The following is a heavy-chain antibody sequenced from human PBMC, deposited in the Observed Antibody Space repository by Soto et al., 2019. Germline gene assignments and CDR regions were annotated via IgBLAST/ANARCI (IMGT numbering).Heavy chain of an antibody. J-gene: IGHJ4*02. CDR3: ASLFSYAAY. Sequence: GGSLRLSCAASGFLFGSYSMNWVRQAPGKGLEWVASIRATSGDTYYAESVKVRFTISRDNAKNSLFLQMNSLRAEDTAVYYCASLFSYAAYWGQGTLVTVSS. D-gene: IGHD3-16*01. CDR2: IRATSGDT. CDR1: GFLFGSYS. V-gene: IGHV3-21*01.